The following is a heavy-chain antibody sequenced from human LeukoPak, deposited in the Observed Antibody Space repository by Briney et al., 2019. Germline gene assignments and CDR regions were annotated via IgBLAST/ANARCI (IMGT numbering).Heavy chain of an antibody. CDR2: INPTSGAT. Sequence: ASVKVSCKASGYTFTDYYMHWVRQAPRQGPDWVGWINPTSGATNYAQKFQGRVTMTRDTSNNTSYMELSRLRSDDTAVYYCAREFRTTTWSFDAFDLWGQGTTVTVSS. J-gene: IGHJ3*01. CDR3: AREFRTTTWSFDAFDL. V-gene: IGHV1-2*02. CDR1: GYTFTDYY. D-gene: IGHD1/OR15-1a*01.